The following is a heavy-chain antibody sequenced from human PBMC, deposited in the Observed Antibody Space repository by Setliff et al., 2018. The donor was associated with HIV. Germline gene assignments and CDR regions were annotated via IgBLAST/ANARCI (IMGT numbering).Heavy chain of an antibody. D-gene: IGHD3-3*01. Sequence: VASVKVSCKAFGYTSSSYTISWVRQAPGQGLEWMGGIIPMFGTANYAQKFQGRVTITADESTSTAYMELSSLRSDDTAVYYCARQVNFWSGYFDYWGQGTLVTVSS. CDR2: IIPMFGTA. CDR3: ARQVNFWSGYFDY. J-gene: IGHJ4*02. V-gene: IGHV1-69*13. CDR1: GYTSSSYT.